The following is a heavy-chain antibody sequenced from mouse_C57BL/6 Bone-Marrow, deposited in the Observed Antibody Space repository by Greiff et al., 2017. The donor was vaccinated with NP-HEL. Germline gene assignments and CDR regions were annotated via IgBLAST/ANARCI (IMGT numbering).Heavy chain of an antibody. CDR3: ARSDGSSYVRAMDY. Sequence: VQLQQPGAELVKPGASVKLSCKASGYTFTSYWMHWVKQRPGQGLEWIGMIHPNSGSTNYNEKFKSKATLTVDKSSSTAYMQLSSLTSEDSAVYYCARSDGSSYVRAMDYWGQGTSVTVSS. V-gene: IGHV1-64*01. D-gene: IGHD1-1*01. CDR1: GYTFTSYW. CDR2: IHPNSGST. J-gene: IGHJ4*01.